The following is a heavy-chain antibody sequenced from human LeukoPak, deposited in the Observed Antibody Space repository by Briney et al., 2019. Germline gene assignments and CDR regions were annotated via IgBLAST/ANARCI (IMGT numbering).Heavy chain of an antibody. Sequence: SGTLSLTCAVSSGSISSTHWWNWVRQPPGKGLEWIGEIFHSGSTNYNPSLKSRVTMSVDKSKNQFSLKLNSVTAADTAVYSCANLVGATFGVVYWGQGTLVTVSS. CDR2: IFHSGST. J-gene: IGHJ4*02. V-gene: IGHV4-4*02. D-gene: IGHD1-26*01. CDR3: ANLVGATFGVVY. CDR1: SGSISSTHW.